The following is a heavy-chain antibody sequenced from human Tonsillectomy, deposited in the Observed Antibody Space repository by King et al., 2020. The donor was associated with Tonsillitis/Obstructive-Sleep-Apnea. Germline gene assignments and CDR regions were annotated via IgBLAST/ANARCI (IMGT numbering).Heavy chain of an antibody. J-gene: IGHJ4*02. Sequence: QLVQSGGGVVQPGKSLRLSCAASGSTFSDYGMHWVRQAPGEGLKWVAFVSFDGTNKYYADSVKGRFTISRDNSKNTLYLQMNSLRAEDTAVYYCAREYRRYFDYWGQGTLVTVSS. D-gene: IGHD3-16*02. CDR1: GSTFSDYG. CDR3: AREYRRYFDY. V-gene: IGHV3-30*03. CDR2: VSFDGTNK.